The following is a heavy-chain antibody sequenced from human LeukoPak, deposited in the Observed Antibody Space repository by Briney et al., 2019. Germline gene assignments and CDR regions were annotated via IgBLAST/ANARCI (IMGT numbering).Heavy chain of an antibody. CDR1: GFTFSSHW. Sequence: GGSLRLSCAASGFTFSSHWMSWVRQAPGKGLEWVANIKQDGSEKYYVDSVKGRFTFSRDNAKNSLYLQMNSLRVEDTAAYYCASIMDWAIDYAGQGSLVTVSS. J-gene: IGHJ4*02. CDR3: ASIMDWAIDY. CDR2: IKQDGSEK. V-gene: IGHV3-7*02. D-gene: IGHD3/OR15-3a*01.